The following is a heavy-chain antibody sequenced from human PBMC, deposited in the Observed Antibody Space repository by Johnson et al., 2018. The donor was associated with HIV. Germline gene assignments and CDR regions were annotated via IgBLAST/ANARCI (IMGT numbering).Heavy chain of an antibody. D-gene: IGHD5/OR15-5a*01. V-gene: IGHV3-30*04. J-gene: IGHJ3*02. CDR3: AKSQDSSVYDYDFDI. CDR1: GFTFRSYP. CDR2: VSYDERSK. Sequence: QVQLVESGGGVVHPGRSLRLSCAASGFTFRSYPMNWVRQAPGTGLEWVAFVSYDERSKYYRDSVKGRFTISRDNFKNTLHLQMNSLRAEDTAVYYCAKSQDSSVYDYDFDIWGQGTMVTVSS.